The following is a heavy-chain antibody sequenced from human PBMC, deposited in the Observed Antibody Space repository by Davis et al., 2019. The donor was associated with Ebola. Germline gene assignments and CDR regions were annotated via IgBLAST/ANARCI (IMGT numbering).Heavy chain of an antibody. Sequence: MPSETLSLTCAVSGGSISSSNWWSWVRQPPGKGQEWIGEIYHSGSTYYNPSLKSRVTISVDKSKNQFSLKLSSVTAADTAVYYCARDPRGYYYDSSGYYRGWYFDLWGRGTLVTVSS. D-gene: IGHD3-22*01. CDR1: GGSISSSNW. CDR3: ARDPRGYYYDSSGYYRGWYFDL. J-gene: IGHJ2*01. V-gene: IGHV4-4*02. CDR2: IYHSGST.